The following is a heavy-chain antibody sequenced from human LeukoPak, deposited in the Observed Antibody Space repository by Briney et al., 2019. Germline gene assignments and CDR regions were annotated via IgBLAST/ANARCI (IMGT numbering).Heavy chain of an antibody. D-gene: IGHD4-17*01. CDR2: MNPNSGNT. J-gene: IGHJ4*02. Sequence: ASVKVSCKASGYTFTSYDINWVRQATGQGLEWMGWMNPNSGNTGYAQKFQGRVTMTRNTSISTAYMELSSLRSEDTAVYYCARGRNDYGDYAEDSWGQGTLVTVSS. V-gene: IGHV1-8*01. CDR3: ARGRNDYGDYAEDS. CDR1: GYTFTSYD.